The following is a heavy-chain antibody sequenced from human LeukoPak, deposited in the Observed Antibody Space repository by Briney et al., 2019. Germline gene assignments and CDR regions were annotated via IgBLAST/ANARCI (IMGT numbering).Heavy chain of an antibody. J-gene: IGHJ4*02. CDR2: IVVDTGNT. Sequence: SVKVSCKASGFTFSSSAMQWVRQVRGQRLEWIGWIVVDTGNTNYAQKFHERVTITRDMSTSTAYMELSSLRSEDTAVYYCAAVNYGDSRFDYWGQGTLVTVSS. CDR3: AAVNYGDSRFDY. D-gene: IGHD4-17*01. V-gene: IGHV1-58*02. CDR1: GFTFSSSA.